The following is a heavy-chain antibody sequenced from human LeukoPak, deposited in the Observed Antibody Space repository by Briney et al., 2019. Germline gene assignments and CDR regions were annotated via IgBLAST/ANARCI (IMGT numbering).Heavy chain of an antibody. D-gene: IGHD1-14*01. CDR2: FSAYNGNT. CDR1: GYTFTSYG. J-gene: IGHJ4*02. V-gene: IGHV1-18*01. Sequence: ASVKVSCKASGYTFTSYGISWVRQAPGQGLEWMGWFSAYNGNTNYAQKLQGRVTMTTDTSTSTAYMELRSLRSDDTAVYYCARDEPVTQVFDYWGQGTLVTVSS. CDR3: ARDEPVTQVFDY.